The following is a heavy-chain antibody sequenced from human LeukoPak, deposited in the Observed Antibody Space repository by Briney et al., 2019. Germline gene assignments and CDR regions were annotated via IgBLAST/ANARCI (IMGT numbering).Heavy chain of an antibody. CDR2: ISSSSSYI. J-gene: IGHJ2*01. V-gene: IGHV3-21*01. CDR3: AVYGGKRLWYFDL. Sequence: PGGSLRPSCAVSGFTFSNYAIHWVRQAPGKGLEWVSSISSSSSYIYYADSVKGRFTISRDNAKNSLYLQMNSLRAEDTAVYYCAVYGGKRLWYFDLWGRGTLVTVSS. CDR1: GFTFSNYA. D-gene: IGHD4-23*01.